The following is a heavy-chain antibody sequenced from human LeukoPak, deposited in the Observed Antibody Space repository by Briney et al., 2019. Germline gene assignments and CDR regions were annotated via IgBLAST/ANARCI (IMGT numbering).Heavy chain of an antibody. V-gene: IGHV1-2*02. J-gene: IGHJ4*02. CDR1: GYTFTGYY. Sequence: ASVKVSCKASGYTFTGYYMHWVRQAPGQGLEWTGWINPNSGGTNYAQKFQGRVTMTRDTSISTAYMELSRLRSDDTAVYYCARDGRYYCSRTSCHNTLGYWGQGTLVTVSS. CDR2: INPNSGGT. D-gene: IGHD2-2*02. CDR3: ARDGRYYCSRTSCHNTLGY.